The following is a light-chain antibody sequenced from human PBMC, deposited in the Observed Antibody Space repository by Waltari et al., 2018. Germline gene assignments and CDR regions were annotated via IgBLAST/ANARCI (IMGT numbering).Light chain of an antibody. J-gene: IGKJ1*01. V-gene: IGKV1-8*01. CDR1: QGISSY. CDR2: AAS. Sequence: AIRITQSPSSLSASTGARVTIPCRASQGISSYLAWYQQKPGKAPTVLIYAASTLQSGVPSRFSGSGSGTDFTLTISCLQSEDFAIYYCQQYYSNPATFGQGTKVEIK. CDR3: QQYYSNPAT.